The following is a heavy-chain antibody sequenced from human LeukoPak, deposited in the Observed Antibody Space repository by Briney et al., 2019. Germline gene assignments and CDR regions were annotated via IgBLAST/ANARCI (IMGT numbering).Heavy chain of an antibody. Sequence: PGGSLRLSCSASGFTFSTLPMHWVRQAPGKGLEYVSGSSSNGGSTYYADSVKGRFTISRDNSKNTLYLQMSSLRPEDTAVYYCGNLDTPMGYWGQGTLVTVSS. CDR2: SSSNGGST. J-gene: IGHJ4*02. CDR1: GFTFSTLP. V-gene: IGHV3-64D*06. CDR3: GNLDTPMGY. D-gene: IGHD5-18*01.